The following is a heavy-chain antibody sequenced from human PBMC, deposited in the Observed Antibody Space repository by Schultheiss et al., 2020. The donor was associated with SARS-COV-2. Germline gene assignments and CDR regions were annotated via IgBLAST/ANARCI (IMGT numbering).Heavy chain of an antibody. Sequence: GGSLRLSCAASGFTFSDYYMSWIRQAPGKGLEWVSYISSTSSTIYYADSVKGRFTISRDNSRNSLYLQMTSLRPEDTAFYYCAKDFPLAAITPIDYWGQGTLVTVSS. V-gene: IGHV3-11*01. CDR2: ISSTSSTI. CDR3: AKDFPLAAITPIDY. D-gene: IGHD2-15*01. J-gene: IGHJ4*02. CDR1: GFTFSDYY.